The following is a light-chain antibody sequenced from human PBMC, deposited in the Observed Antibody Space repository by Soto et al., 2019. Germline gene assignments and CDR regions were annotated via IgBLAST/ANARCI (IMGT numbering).Light chain of an antibody. CDR2: HVT. J-gene: IGLJ1*01. CDR1: SSDIGHYDY. V-gene: IGLV2-14*03. Sequence: QSVLTQSASMSGSPGQSITISCTGTSSDIGHYDYVSWYQQHPGKAPKLMIYHVTYRPSGVSNRYSGSKSGNSASLTISGLQADDEADYYCCSLTTSHTYVFGSGTKVTVL. CDR3: CSLTTSHTYV.